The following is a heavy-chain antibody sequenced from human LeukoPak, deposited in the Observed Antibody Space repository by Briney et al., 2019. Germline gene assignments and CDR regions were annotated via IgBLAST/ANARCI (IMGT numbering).Heavy chain of an antibody. D-gene: IGHD3-16*02. J-gene: IGHJ4*02. CDR1: GYTFTNYG. CDR3: AREALGRDY. CDR2: ISPSNGNT. Sequence: GASVKVSCKASGYTFTNYGISWVRQAPGQGLEWMGWISPSNGNTNYAQKLQGRVTMTADTSTTTAYIELRRLKCEDTAVYYCAREALGRDYWGQGTLVTVSS. V-gene: IGHV1-18*01.